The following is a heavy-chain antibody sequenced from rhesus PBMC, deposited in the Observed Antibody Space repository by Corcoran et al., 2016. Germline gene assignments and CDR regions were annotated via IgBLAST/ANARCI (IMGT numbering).Heavy chain of an antibody. V-gene: IGHV4-127*01. Sequence: QVQLQESGPGLVKPSETLSLTCAVSGGSISGGYGWSWIRQPPGKGLEWIGHIFGSIGSTNYNPSLKSRVTISRDTSKNQFSLKLSSGTAADTAVYYCARGTGTIDVWGPGVLVTVSS. J-gene: IGHJ5-1*01. CDR2: IFGSIGST. CDR3: ARGTGTIDV. D-gene: IGHD1-44*01. CDR1: GGSISGGYG.